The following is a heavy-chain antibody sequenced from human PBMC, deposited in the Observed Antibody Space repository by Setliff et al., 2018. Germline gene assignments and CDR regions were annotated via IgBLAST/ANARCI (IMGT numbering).Heavy chain of an antibody. CDR2: IYYSGST. CDR1: GGSISSSRYH. CDR3: ARAISGWYSAHDYYMDF. J-gene: IGHJ6*03. V-gene: IGHV4-39*01. D-gene: IGHD6-19*01. Sequence: SETLSLTCTVSGGSISSSRYHWGLLRHPPGKGLAWIGSIYYSGSTYYNPSLKSRVTISVDTSKNQFSLKLSSVTDADTAVYYCARAISGWYSAHDYYMDFWGKGTTVTVSS.